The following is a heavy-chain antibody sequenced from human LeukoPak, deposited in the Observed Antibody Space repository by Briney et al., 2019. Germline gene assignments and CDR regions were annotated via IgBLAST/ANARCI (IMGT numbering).Heavy chain of an antibody. J-gene: IGHJ4*02. CDR2: IYYSGST. Sequence: PSETLSLTCTVSGGSISSYYWSWIRQPPGKGLEWIGYIYYSGSTNYNPSLKSRVTISVDTSKNQFSLKLSSVTAADTAVYYCARERRYCSGGSCHTHFDYWGQGTLVTVSS. CDR1: GGSISSYY. V-gene: IGHV4-59*01. D-gene: IGHD2-15*01. CDR3: ARERRYCSGGSCHTHFDY.